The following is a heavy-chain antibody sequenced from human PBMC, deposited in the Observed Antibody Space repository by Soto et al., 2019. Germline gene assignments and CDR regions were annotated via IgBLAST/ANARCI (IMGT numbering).Heavy chain of an antibody. CDR1: GFTFDDYA. D-gene: IGHD3-3*01. V-gene: IGHV3-9*01. CDR3: AKDMGDYYDSTPIAY. Sequence: EVQLVESGGGLVQPGRSLRLSCAASGFTFDDYAMHWVRQAQGKGLEWVSGISWNSGSIGYADSVKGRFTISRDNAKNSLYLQMNSLRAEDTALYYCAKDMGDYYDSTPIAYWGQGTLVTVSS. J-gene: IGHJ4*02. CDR2: ISWNSGSI.